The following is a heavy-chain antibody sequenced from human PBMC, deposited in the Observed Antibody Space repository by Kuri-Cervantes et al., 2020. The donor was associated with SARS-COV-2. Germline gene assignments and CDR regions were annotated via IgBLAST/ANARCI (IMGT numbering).Heavy chain of an antibody. J-gene: IGHJ6*02. CDR3: ARGIYYGMDV. CDR2: TYYRSKWYN. CDR1: GDSVSSDSAA. Sequence: SQTLSLTCAISGDSVSSDSAAWNWIRQSASRGLEWLGRTYYRSKWYNDYAVSVKSRITIHPDTSKNQFSLQLNSGTPEDTAVYYCARGIYYGMDVWGQGTTVTVSS. V-gene: IGHV6-1*01.